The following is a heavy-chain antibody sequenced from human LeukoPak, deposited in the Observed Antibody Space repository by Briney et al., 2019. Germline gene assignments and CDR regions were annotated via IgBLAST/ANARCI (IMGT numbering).Heavy chain of an antibody. V-gene: IGHV4-39*01. CDR1: GGSFSSSDYY. Sequence: SETLSLTCTVSGGSFSSSDYYWGWIRQPPGKGLEWIGSIYYSGTTYYNPSLKSRVTISVDTSKNQFSLKLSSVTAADTAVYYCARHVLGIGVTTIYYFDCWGQGTLVTVSS. CDR3: ARHVLGIGVTTIYYFDC. CDR2: IYYSGTT. J-gene: IGHJ4*02. D-gene: IGHD5-12*01.